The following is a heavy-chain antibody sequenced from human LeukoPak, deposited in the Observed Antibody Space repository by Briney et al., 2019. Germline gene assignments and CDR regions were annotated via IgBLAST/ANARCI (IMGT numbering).Heavy chain of an antibody. CDR1: GYTFTSYD. CDR2: INPNSRGT. CDR3: ARDPAQSYYTDV. V-gene: IGHV1-2*02. Sequence: ASVKVSCKASGYTFTSYDINWVRQAPGQGLEWMGWINPNSRGTNYAQKFQGRVTMTRDTSISTAYMELSSLASDDTAVYYCARDPAQSYYTDVWGIGTTVTVSS. J-gene: IGHJ6*03.